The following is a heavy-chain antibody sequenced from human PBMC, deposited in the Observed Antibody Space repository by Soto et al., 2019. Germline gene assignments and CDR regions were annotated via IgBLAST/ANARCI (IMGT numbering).Heavy chain of an antibody. Sequence: QVQLQESGPGLVKPSQTLSLTCTVSGGSISSGGYYWSWIRQHPGKGLEWIGYIYYSGSTYYNPAFKSRVTISADTSKNQFSLTLSSVTAADTAVYYCARHRLRYFAWLSSTEGMDVWGQGTTVTVSS. D-gene: IGHD3-9*01. CDR2: IYYSGST. V-gene: IGHV4-31*03. CDR3: ARHRLRYFAWLSSTEGMDV. J-gene: IGHJ6*02. CDR1: GGSISSGGYY.